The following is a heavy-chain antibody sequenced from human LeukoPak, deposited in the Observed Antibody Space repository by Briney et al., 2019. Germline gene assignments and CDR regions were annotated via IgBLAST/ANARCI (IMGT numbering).Heavy chain of an antibody. J-gene: IGHJ1*01. D-gene: IGHD2-8*01. Sequence: PGRSLRLSCAASGFTFSSYAMHWVRQAPGKGLEWVAVISYDGSNKYYADSVKGRFTISRDNSKNTLYLQMNSLRAEDTAVYYCAISPNQDFQHWGQGTLVTVSS. CDR3: AISPNQDFQH. V-gene: IGHV3-30-3*01. CDR2: ISYDGSNK. CDR1: GFTFSSYA.